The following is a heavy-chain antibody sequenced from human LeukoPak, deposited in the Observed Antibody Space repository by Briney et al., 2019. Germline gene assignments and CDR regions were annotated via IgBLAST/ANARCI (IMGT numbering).Heavy chain of an antibody. CDR1: GYAFTGYH. Sequence: ASVKVSCKASGYAFTGYHTHWVRQAPGQGLEWMGRINPNSGDTNYAQKFQGRVTMTRDTSISAAYMELSRLRSDDTAVYYCARDYCSSTSCLFDYWGQGTLVTVSS. J-gene: IGHJ4*02. CDR3: ARDYCSSTSCLFDY. D-gene: IGHD2-2*01. CDR2: INPNSGDT. V-gene: IGHV1-2*06.